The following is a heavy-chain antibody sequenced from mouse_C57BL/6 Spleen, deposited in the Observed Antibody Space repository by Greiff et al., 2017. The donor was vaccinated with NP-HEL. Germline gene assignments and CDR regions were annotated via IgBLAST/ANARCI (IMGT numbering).Heavy chain of an antibody. J-gene: IGHJ2*01. CDR3: ARRDVYYRYFDY. CDR1: GYTFTSYW. Sequence: VQLQQPGAELVRPGSSVKLSCKASGYTFTSYWMHWVKQRPIQGLEWIGNIDPSDSETHYNQKFKDKATLTVDKSSSPAYMQLSSLTSEDSAVYYCARRDVYYRYFDYWGQGTTLTVSS. CDR2: IDPSDSET. V-gene: IGHV1-52*01. D-gene: IGHD2-3*01.